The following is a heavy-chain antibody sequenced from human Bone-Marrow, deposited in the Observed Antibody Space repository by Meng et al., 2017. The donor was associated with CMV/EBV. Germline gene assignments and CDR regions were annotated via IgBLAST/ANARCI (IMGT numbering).Heavy chain of an antibody. J-gene: IGHJ4*02. D-gene: IGHD6-6*01. CDR1: GGSISSSSYY. CDR2: IYNSGNS. V-gene: IGHV4-39*01. Sequence: SETLSLTCTVSGGSISSSSYYWGWIRQPPGEGLEWIGVIYNSGNSYYNPSLKSRVTISVDTSKNQFSLKLSSVTAADTAVYYCARHSLVWNYFDYWGQGTLVTVSS. CDR3: ARHSLVWNYFDY.